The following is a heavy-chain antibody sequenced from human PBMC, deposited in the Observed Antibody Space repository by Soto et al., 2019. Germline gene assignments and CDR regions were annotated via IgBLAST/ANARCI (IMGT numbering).Heavy chain of an antibody. CDR1: GGSITGYY. Sequence: SETLSLTCTDSGGSITGYYWSWIRQPPGKGPEWIGNIHYSGSTNYNPSLKSRVTISVDTSKNQFSLRLSSVTAAETAVYYCARHSYYSNPLRVDPWGQGTLVAVSS. CDR3: ARHSYYSNPLRVDP. D-gene: IGHD4-4*01. V-gene: IGHV4-59*08. J-gene: IGHJ5*02. CDR2: IHYSGST.